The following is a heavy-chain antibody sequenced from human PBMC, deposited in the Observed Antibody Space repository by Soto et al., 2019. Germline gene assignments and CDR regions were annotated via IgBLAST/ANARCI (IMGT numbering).Heavy chain of an antibody. CDR2: ISPDGDMT. CDR1: GFTFSNYY. J-gene: IGHJ4*02. CDR3: ARAAFDQYFDF. V-gene: IGHV1-46*01. D-gene: IGHD3-9*01. Sequence: ASVKVSCKASGFTFSNYYMHWVRQVPEQGLQWMGIISPDGDMTTYAQRFQGRVTMTRDTSTSTVYMELSSLTSEDTAVYYCARAAFDQYFDFWGQGTQVTVSS.